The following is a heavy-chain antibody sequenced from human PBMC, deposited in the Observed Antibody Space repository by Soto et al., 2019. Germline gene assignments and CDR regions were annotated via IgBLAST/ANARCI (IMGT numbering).Heavy chain of an antibody. V-gene: IGHV3-30-3*01. D-gene: IGHD6-19*01. CDR2: ISYDGSNK. CDR3: ARDSGSSGWYQLGY. CDR1: GFTFSSYA. Sequence: GGSLRLSCAASGFTFSSYAMHWVRQAPGKGLEWVAVISYDGSNKYYADSVKGRFTISRDNSKNTLYLQMNSLRAEDTAVYYCARDSGSSGWYQLGYWGQGTLVTVSS. J-gene: IGHJ4*02.